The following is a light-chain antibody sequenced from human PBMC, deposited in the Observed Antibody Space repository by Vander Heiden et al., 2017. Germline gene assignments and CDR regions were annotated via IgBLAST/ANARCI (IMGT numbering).Light chain of an antibody. V-gene: IGKV1-5*03. CDR3: QQYNNYWT. CDR1: QSISSW. Sequence: DIQMTQSPSTLSASVGDRVTITCRASQSISSWLAWYQQRPGKAPKLLIYKACSLESGVPSRFSGSGSGTEFTLTISSLQPDDFATYYCQQYNNYWTFGPGTKVEIK. J-gene: IGKJ1*01. CDR2: KAC.